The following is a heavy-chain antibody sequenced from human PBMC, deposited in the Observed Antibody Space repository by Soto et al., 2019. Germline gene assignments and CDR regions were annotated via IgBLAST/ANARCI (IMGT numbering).Heavy chain of an antibody. CDR1: GFSFSSYA. J-gene: IGHJ4*02. V-gene: IGHV3-30-3*01. Sequence: PGGSLRLSCAASGFSFSSYAMHWVRQAPGKGLEWVAVISYDGSNKYYADSVKGRFTISRDNSKNTLYLQMNSLRAEDTAVYYCEGIGGIAVAGTEAYCGQGNLVTVSS. CDR2: ISYDGSNK. CDR3: EGIGGIAVAGTEAY. D-gene: IGHD6-19*01.